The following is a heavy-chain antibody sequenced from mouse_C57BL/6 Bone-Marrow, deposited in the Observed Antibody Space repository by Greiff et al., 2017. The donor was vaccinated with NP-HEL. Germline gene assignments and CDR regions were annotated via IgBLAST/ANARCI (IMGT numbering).Heavy chain of an antibody. CDR1: GYTFTDYN. D-gene: IGHD1-1*01. J-gene: IGHJ2*01. V-gene: IGHV1-18*01. CDR2: INPNNGGT. CDR3: ARSDTTIPTFYYFDY. Sequence: EVQLQQSGPELVKPGASVKIPCKASGYTFTDYNMDWVKQSHGKSLEWIGDINPNNGGTIYNQKFKGKATLTVDKSSSTAYMELRSLTSEDTAVYYCARSDTTIPTFYYFDYWGQGTTLTVSS.